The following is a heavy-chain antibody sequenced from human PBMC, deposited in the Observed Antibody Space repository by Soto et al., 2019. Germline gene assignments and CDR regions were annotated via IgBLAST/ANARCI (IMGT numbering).Heavy chain of an antibody. J-gene: IGHJ4*02. CDR1: GVTFSSYG. V-gene: IGHV3-30*18. D-gene: IGHD5-18*01. Sequence: PGGSLRLSCAASGVTFSSYGMHGVRQAPGKGLEWVAVISYDGSNKYYADSVKGRFTISRDNSKNTLYLQMNSLRAEDTAAYYCAKGSTAMTYFDYWGQGTLVTVSS. CDR3: AKGSTAMTYFDY. CDR2: ISYDGSNK.